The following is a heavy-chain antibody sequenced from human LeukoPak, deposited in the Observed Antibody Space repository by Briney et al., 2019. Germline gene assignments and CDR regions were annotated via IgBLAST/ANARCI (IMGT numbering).Heavy chain of an antibody. V-gene: IGHV4-34*01. J-gene: IGHJ4*02. D-gene: IGHD6-13*01. CDR1: GGSFSGYY. CDR3: ARLSPSSWLDY. Sequence: SETLSLTCAVYGGSFSGYYWSWIRQPPGKGLEWIGQINHSGSTNYNPSLKSRVTISVDTSKNQFSLKLSSVTAADTAVYYCARLSPSSWLDYWGQGTLVTVSS. CDR2: INHSGST.